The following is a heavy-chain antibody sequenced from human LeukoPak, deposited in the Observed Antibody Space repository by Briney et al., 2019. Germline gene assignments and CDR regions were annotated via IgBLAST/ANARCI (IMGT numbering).Heavy chain of an antibody. V-gene: IGHV3-7*01. D-gene: IGHD6-19*01. Sequence: GGSLRLSCAASGLTFSTYWGNWVRQAPGKGLEWVANIKQDGSEKNYVDSVKGRFTISRDNAENSLCLQMNSLRVEDTAVYYCVGGSGWLPDYWGQGTLVTVSS. J-gene: IGHJ4*02. CDR2: IKQDGSEK. CDR3: VGGSGWLPDY. CDR1: GLTFSTYW.